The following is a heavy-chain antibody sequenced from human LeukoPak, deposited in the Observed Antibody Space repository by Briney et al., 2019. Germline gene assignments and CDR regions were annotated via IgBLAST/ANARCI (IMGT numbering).Heavy chain of an antibody. CDR3: ARESAYCSGVSCFFDS. Sequence: PGGSLRLSCAASGFTFSSYEMNWVRQAPGKGLEWISYITSSGRTTYYADSVKGRFTISRDSAKNSLYLQMNSLRAEDTAVYYCARESAYCSGVSCFFDSWGQGTLVTVSS. J-gene: IGHJ4*02. V-gene: IGHV3-48*03. CDR1: GFTFSSYE. D-gene: IGHD2-15*01. CDR2: ITSSGRTT.